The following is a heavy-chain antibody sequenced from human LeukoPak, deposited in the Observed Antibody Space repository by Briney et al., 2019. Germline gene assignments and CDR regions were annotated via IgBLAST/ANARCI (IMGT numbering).Heavy chain of an antibody. CDR2: ISYDGSNK. CDR1: GFTFSSYA. CDR3: AKYDSSGYGDY. Sequence: PGGSLRLSCAASGFTFSSYAMHWVRQAPGKGLEWVAVISYDGSNKYYADSVKGRFTISRDNSKNTLYLQMNSLRAEDTAVYYCAKYDSSGYGDYWGQGTLVTVSS. V-gene: IGHV3-30-3*02. D-gene: IGHD3-22*01. J-gene: IGHJ4*02.